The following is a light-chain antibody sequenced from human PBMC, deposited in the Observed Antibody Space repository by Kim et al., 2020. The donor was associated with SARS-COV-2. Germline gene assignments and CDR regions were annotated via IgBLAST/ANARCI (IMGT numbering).Light chain of an antibody. V-gene: IGLV2-8*01. CDR1: SSDVGGYNY. J-gene: IGLJ2*01. Sequence: GLSVAISCTGTSSDVGGYNYVSWYQQYPGKAPKLIIYELNKRPSGVPDRFSGSKSGNTASLTVSGLQAEDEADYYCSSYAGSNNVLFGGGTQLTVL. CDR3: SSYAGSNNVL. CDR2: ELN.